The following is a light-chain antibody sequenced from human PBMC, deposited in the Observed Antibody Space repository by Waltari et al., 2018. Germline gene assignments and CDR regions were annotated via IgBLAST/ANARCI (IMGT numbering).Light chain of an antibody. J-gene: IGKJ4*01. V-gene: IGKV1-12*01. CDR1: QGISSF. Sequence: DIQMTQTPSPVSASIGGHFTITCRASQGISSFLAWYEQKPGKAPRLLIYAASTLQSGVPPRFSGSGSGTDFTLTINNLQPEDFATYFCQQGDSFPYTFGGGTKVDIK. CDR2: AAS. CDR3: QQGDSFPYT.